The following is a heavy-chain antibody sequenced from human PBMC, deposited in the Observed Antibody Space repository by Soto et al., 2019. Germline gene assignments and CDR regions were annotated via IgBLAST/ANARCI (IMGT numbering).Heavy chain of an antibody. CDR2: ISYDGSNK. CDR1: GFTFSSYG. V-gene: IGHV3-30*18. D-gene: IGHD1-26*01. CDR3: AKDSDEYYFDY. J-gene: IGHJ4*02. Sequence: GGSLRLSCAASGFTFSSYGMHWVRQAPGKGLEWVAVISYDGSNKYYADSVKGRFTISRDNSKNTLYLQMNSLRAEDTAVYYCAKDSDEYYFDYWGQGTLVTVSS.